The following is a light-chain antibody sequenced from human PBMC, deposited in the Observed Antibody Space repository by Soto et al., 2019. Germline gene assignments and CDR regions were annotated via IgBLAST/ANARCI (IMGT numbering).Light chain of an antibody. CDR2: EVN. J-gene: IGLJ2*01. V-gene: IGLV2-8*01. CDR1: SSDVGGYNY. CDR3: SSYTSTNILV. Sequence: QSALTQPPSASGSPGQSVAISCTGTSSDVGGYNYVSWYQQHPGKAPKLMIYEVNKRPSGVPDRFSGSKSGNTASLTISGLQAEDEANYYCSSYTSTNILVFGGGTQLTVL.